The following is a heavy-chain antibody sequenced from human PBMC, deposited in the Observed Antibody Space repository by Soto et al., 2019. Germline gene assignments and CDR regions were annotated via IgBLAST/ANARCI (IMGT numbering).Heavy chain of an antibody. CDR3: ARGGGVGVAGSAAFEM. CDR1: GYPVTAYY. Sequence: VQSGAVVKKPGASVTVSCSASGYPVTAYYMHWVRQAPGRGLEWMGGINPATGAAKYTQTFQGRVTMTRDTSTSTVFMELSGLTSGDTAVFYWARGGGVGVAGSAAFEMWGQGTLVTVSS. V-gene: IGHV1-2*02. CDR2: INPATGAA. J-gene: IGHJ3*02. D-gene: IGHD3-3*01.